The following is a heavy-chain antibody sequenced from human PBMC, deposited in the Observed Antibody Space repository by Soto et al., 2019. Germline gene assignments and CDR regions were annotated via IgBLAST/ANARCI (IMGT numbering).Heavy chain of an antibody. CDR1: GGTFSTYA. D-gene: IGHD5-18*01. CDR2: IIPMFGTA. V-gene: IGHV1-69*12. CDR3: ASGIQLWLRRINNGYSG. Sequence: QVQLVQSGAEVKKPESSVKVSCKAPGGTFSTYAIRWVRQAPGQGLEWMGGIIPMFGTANYAQRFQDRVTITADESTNTVYMELSSLRSEDTAVYFCASGIQLWLRRINNGYSGWGQGPLVTVSS. J-gene: IGHJ4*02.